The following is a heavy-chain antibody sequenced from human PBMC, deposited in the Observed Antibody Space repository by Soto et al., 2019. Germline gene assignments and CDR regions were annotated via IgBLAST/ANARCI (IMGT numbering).Heavy chain of an antibody. CDR2: ISSSGITI. J-gene: IGHJ4*02. V-gene: IGHV3-11*01. CDR1: GFTFSDYY. Sequence: QVQLVESGGGLVKPGGSLRLSCAASGFTFSDYYMSWIRQAPGKGLEWVSYISSSGITIKYADSVKGRFTISRDNAKNSLYLQMNSLRAEDTAVYYCARGESQYSSSWYRNLFDYWGQGTLVTVSS. D-gene: IGHD6-13*01. CDR3: ARGESQYSSSWYRNLFDY.